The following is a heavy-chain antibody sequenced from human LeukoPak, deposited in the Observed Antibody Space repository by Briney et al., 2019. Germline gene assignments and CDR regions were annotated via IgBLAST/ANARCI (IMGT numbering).Heavy chain of an antibody. Sequence: ASVKVSCKASGYTFTSYGISWVRQAPGQGLEWMGWISAYNGNTNYAQKLQGRVTMTTDTSTSTAYMELRSLRSDDTAVYYCAREDECRGGDCYVAFDIWGQGTMVTVSS. CDR1: GYTFTSYG. CDR2: ISAYNGNT. D-gene: IGHD2-21*01. J-gene: IGHJ3*02. CDR3: AREDECRGGDCYVAFDI. V-gene: IGHV1-18*01.